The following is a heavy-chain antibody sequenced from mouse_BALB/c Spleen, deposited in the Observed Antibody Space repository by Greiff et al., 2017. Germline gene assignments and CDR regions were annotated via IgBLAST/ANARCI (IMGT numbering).Heavy chain of an antibody. V-gene: IGHV1S81*02. CDR3: ARHTTARAMDY. J-gene: IGHJ4*01. D-gene: IGHD1-2*01. Sequence: QVQLQQPGAELVKPGASVKLSCKASGYTFTSYWMHWVKQRPGQGLEWIGEINPSNGRTNYNEKFKSKATLTVDKSSSTAYMQLSSLTSEDSAVYYCARHTTARAMDYWGQGTSVTVSS. CDR2: INPSNGRT. CDR1: GYTFTSYW.